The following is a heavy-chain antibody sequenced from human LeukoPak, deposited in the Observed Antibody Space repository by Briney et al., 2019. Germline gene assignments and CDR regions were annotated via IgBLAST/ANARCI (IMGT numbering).Heavy chain of an antibody. CDR2: FDPEDGET. Sequence: ASVKVSCKVSGYTRTDLSMHWERQAPGKGLEWMGGFDPEDGETLYAQKFQGRVTMTEDTSTDTAYMELSSLRSEDTAVYYCATDLGRGGYGARNDYWGQGTLVTVSS. V-gene: IGHV1-24*01. D-gene: IGHD6-25*01. CDR1: GYTRTDLS. CDR3: ATDLGRGGYGARNDY. J-gene: IGHJ4*02.